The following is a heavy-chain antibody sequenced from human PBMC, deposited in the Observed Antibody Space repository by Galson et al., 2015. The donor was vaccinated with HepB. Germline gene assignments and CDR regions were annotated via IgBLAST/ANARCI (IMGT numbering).Heavy chain of an antibody. CDR1: GGTFSSYA. D-gene: IGHD2-21*02. V-gene: IGHV1-69*13. Sequence: SVKVSCKASGGTFSSYAISWVRQAPGQGLEWMGGIIPIFGTANYAQKFKGRVTITADESTSTAYMELSSLRSEDTAVYYCARGGAAYCGCDCSSSYYYYGMDVWGQGTTVTVSS. CDR3: ARGGAAYCGCDCSSSYYYYGMDV. J-gene: IGHJ6*02. CDR2: IIPIFGTA.